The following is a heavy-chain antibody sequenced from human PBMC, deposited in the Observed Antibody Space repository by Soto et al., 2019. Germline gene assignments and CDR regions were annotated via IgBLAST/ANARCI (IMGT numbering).Heavy chain of an antibody. D-gene: IGHD2-2*03. J-gene: IGHJ5*02. CDR1: GGTFSSYT. CDR2: IIPILGIA. V-gene: IGHV1-69*04. CDR3: ARDVGIVVVPAARPGENWFAP. Sequence: ASVKVSCKASGGTFSSYTISWVRQAPGQGLEWMGRIIPILGIANYAQKFQGRVTITADKSTSTAYMELSSLRSEDTAVYYCARDVGIVVVPAARPGENWFAPWGQGPLVTGSS.